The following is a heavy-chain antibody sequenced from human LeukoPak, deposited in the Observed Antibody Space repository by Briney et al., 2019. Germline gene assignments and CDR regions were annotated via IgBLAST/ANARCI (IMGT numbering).Heavy chain of an antibody. V-gene: IGHV4-34*01. CDR2: INHSGST. CDR3: ARQQWLRAWDY. D-gene: IGHD6-19*01. CDR1: GGSFSGYY. Sequence: SETLSLTCAVYGGSFSGYYWSWIRQPPGKGLEWIGEINHSGSTNYNPSLKSRVTISVDTSKNQFSLKLSSVTAADTAVYYCARQQWLRAWDYWGQGTLVTVSS. J-gene: IGHJ4*02.